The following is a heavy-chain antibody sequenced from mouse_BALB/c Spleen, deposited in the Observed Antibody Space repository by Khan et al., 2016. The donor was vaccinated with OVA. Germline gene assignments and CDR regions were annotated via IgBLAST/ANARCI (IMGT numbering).Heavy chain of an antibody. D-gene: IGHD1-1*01. V-gene: IGHV3-2*02. Sequence: VQLQESGPGLVKPSQSLSLTCTVTGYSFTTNYAWDWIRQFPGNKLEWMGFISYSGSTSYNPSLKSRISITRDTSKNQFFLQLNYMTTEDTATYYCARKNYYGYAVDYWGQGTSVTVSS. CDR1: GYSFTTNYA. J-gene: IGHJ4*01. CDR2: ISYSGST. CDR3: ARKNYYGYAVDY.